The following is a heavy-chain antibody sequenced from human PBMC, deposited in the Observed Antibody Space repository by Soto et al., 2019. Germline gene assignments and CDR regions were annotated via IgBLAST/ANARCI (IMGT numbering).Heavy chain of an antibody. D-gene: IGHD5-18*01. CDR3: AKNTGYSYGFPFDY. CDR2: ISHDGSNK. V-gene: IGHV3-30*18. J-gene: IGHJ4*02. Sequence: QVQLVESGGGVVQPGRSLRLSCAASGFTFSSYAMHWVRQAPGKGLAWVAIISHDGSNKYYADSVEGRFTISRDNSKNTLYLQMNSLRPEDTAVYYYAKNTGYSYGFPFDYGGQGTLVTVSS. CDR1: GFTFSSYA.